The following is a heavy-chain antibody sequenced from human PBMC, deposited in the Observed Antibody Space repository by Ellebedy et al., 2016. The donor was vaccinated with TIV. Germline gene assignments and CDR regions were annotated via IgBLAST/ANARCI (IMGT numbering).Heavy chain of an antibody. CDR1: GYTLTELS. V-gene: IGHV1-24*01. CDR2: FDPEDGET. Sequence: AASVKVSCKVSGYTLTELSMHWVRQAPGKGLEWMGGFDPEDGETIYAQKFQGRVTMTEDTSTDTAYMELSSLRSEDTAVYYCARGSGGYCSGGSCYAPPRYGFDYWGQGTLVTVSS. CDR3: ARGSGGYCSGGSCYAPPRYGFDY. D-gene: IGHD2-15*01. J-gene: IGHJ4*02.